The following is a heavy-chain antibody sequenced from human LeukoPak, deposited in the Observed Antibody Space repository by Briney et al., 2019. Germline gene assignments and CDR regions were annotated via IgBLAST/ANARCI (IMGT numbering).Heavy chain of an antibody. CDR3: ARDFRPDCSGGSCYFHYYYGMDV. V-gene: IGHV4-39*07. D-gene: IGHD2-15*01. CDR1: GGSISSYY. Sequence: SETLSLTCTVSGGSISSYYWDWIRQPPGKGLEWIGSIYYGVSTYYNPSLKSRVTISVDKSKNQFSLKLSSVTAADTAVYYCARDFRPDCSGGSCYFHYYYGMDVWGQGTTVTVSS. J-gene: IGHJ6*02. CDR2: IYYGVST.